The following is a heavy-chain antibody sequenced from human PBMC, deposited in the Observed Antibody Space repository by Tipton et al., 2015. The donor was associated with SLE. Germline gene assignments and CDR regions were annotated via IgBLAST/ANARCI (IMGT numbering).Heavy chain of an antibody. CDR3: ARETGSPDY. Sequence: SLRLSCAASGFTFDDYAMHWVRQAPGKGLEWVSLISGDGGSTYYADSVKGRFTISRDNSKNSLYLQMNSLRAEDTAVYYCARETGSPDYWGQGTLVTVSS. CDR1: GFTFDDYA. CDR2: ISGDGGST. V-gene: IGHV3-43*02. J-gene: IGHJ4*02. D-gene: IGHD7-27*01.